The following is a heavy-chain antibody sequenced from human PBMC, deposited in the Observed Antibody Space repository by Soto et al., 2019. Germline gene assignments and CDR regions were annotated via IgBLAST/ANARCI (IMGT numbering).Heavy chain of an antibody. CDR1: GFTFSCYG. CDR2: ISYDGSNK. CDR3: AKSTASPAAGTRGESYNYYGRDV. J-gene: IGHJ6*02. Sequence: PGGTMRLSCAASGFTFSCYGMHWVRQAPGKGLEWVAVISYDGSNKYYADCVKGRFTISRDNSKNTRYRQMNSLRSEDTAVYSCAKSTASPAAGTRGESYNYYGRDVYHRRTTV. D-gene: IGHD6-13*01. V-gene: IGHV3-30*18.